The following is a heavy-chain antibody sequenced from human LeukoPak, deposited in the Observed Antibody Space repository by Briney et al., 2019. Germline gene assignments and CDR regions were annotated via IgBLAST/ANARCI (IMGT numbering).Heavy chain of an antibody. V-gene: IGHV4-30-4*02. CDR1: GASINSGDYY. D-gene: IGHD6-25*01. Sequence: SETLSLTCTVSGASINSGDYYWRWIRQPPGRGLEWIGYIYYSGSTYSNPSLNSRVTISADTSKSQFSLKLSSVTAADTAVYYCARAAWFDHWGQGTLVTVSS. CDR2: IYYSGST. J-gene: IGHJ5*02. CDR3: ARAAWFDH.